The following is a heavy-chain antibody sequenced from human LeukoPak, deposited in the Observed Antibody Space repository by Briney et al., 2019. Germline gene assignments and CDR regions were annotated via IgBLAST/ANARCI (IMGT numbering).Heavy chain of an antibody. CDR1: GGSISSSSYY. V-gene: IGHV4-39*07. D-gene: IGHD2-15*01. Sequence: SETLSLTCTVSGGSISSSSYYWGWIRQPPGKGLEWIGSIYYSGSTYYNPSLKSRVTISVDTSKNQFSLKLSSVTAADTAVYYCAREGYCSGGSCYGTYYYYYYMDVWGKGTTVTVSS. J-gene: IGHJ6*03. CDR2: IYYSGST. CDR3: AREGYCSGGSCYGTYYYYYYMDV.